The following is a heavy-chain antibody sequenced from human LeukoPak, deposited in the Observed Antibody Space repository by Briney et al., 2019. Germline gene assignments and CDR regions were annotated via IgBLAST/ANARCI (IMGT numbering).Heavy chain of an antibody. V-gene: IGHV4-4*07. J-gene: IGHJ4*02. Sequence: PSETLSLTCTVSGGSTSSYYWSWIRQPAGKGLEWIGRIYTSGSTNYNPSLKSRVTMSVDTSKNQFSLKLSSVTAADTAVYYCARASETVPAAYYFDYWGQGTLVTVPS. CDR2: IYTSGST. CDR1: GGSTSSYY. CDR3: ARASETVPAAYYFDY. D-gene: IGHD2-2*01.